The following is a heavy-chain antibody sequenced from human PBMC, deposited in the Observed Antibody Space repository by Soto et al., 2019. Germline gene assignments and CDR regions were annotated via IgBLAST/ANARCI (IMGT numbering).Heavy chain of an antibody. V-gene: IGHV3-23*01. Sequence: GGSLRLSCAASGFTFSSYAMSWVRQAPGKGLEWVSAISGSGGSTYYADSVKGRFTISRDNSKNTLYLQMNSLRAEDTGPHKYSSSPDYYGMDVWGQGTTVTVSS. CDR1: GFTFSSYA. CDR3: SSSPDYYGMDV. D-gene: IGHD6-13*01. CDR2: ISGSGGST. J-gene: IGHJ6*02.